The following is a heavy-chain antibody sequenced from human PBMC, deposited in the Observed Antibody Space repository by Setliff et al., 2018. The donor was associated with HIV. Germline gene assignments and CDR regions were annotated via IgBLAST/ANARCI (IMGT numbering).Heavy chain of an antibody. Sequence: SETLSLTCTVSGASISRSTYSWGWIRQPPGKGLAWIGSISYTGSTDYNPSLKSRATLSLDTSKNQFSLKLSSVTAADTAVYYCARARFWSGYYTGDNYYYMDVWGKGTTVTVSS. D-gene: IGHD3-3*01. J-gene: IGHJ6*03. CDR1: GASISRSTYS. V-gene: IGHV4-39*07. CDR3: ARARFWSGYYTGDNYYYMDV. CDR2: ISYTGST.